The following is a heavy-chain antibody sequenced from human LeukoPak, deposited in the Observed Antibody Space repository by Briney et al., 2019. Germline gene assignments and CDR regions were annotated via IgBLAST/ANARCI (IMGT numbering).Heavy chain of an antibody. CDR2: IDHSGAT. CDR1: GGPHSSSSSIC. V-gene: IGHV4-4*02. Sequence: SETLSLTCAVSGGPHSSSSSICWPWARQPPGKGLARIGEIDHSGATNYNPSLKSRITMLLDKSKNQFSLKLNSVTAADTAVYYCARNGGNSDYDYWGQGTLVTVSA. J-gene: IGHJ4*02. D-gene: IGHD4-23*01. CDR3: ARNGGNSDYDY.